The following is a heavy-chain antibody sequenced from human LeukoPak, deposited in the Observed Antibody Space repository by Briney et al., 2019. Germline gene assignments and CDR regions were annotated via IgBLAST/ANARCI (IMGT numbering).Heavy chain of an antibody. Sequence: SETLSLTCTVSGGSISSSSYYWGWIRQPPGKGLEWIGSIYYSGSTYYNPSLKSRVTISVDTSKNQFSLKLSSVTAADTAVYYCARDDPKDGMDVWGQGTTVTVSS. CDR1: GGSISSSSYY. CDR2: IYYSGST. J-gene: IGHJ6*02. V-gene: IGHV4-39*07. CDR3: ARDDPKDGMDV.